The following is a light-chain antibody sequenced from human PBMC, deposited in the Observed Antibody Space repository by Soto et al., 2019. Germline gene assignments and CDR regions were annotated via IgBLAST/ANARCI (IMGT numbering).Light chain of an antibody. J-gene: IGKJ4*01. CDR3: QQSYSTPLT. V-gene: IGKV1-5*03. CDR1: QSIRTW. Sequence: QVTQSPSYLSASVGDSVTITCRASQSIRTWLAWYQQKPGTPPKLLIYKASSLESGVPSRFSGSGSGTDFTLTISSLQPEDFATYYCQQSYSTPLTFGGGTKVDNK. CDR2: KAS.